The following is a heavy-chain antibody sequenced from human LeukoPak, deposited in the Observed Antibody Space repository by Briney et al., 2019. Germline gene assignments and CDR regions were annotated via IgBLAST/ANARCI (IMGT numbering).Heavy chain of an antibody. D-gene: IGHD6-19*01. CDR2: TYYRSKWYN. CDR1: GDSVSSNSAA. CDR3: ARGAYRYSSGSHYYYNMDV. Sequence: SQTLSLTCAISGDSVSSNSAAWNWIRQSPSRGLEWLGRTYYRSKWYNDYAVSVKSRITINPDTSKNQFSLQLNSVTPEDTAVYYCARGAYRYSSGSHYYYNMDVWGKGTTVTVSS. V-gene: IGHV6-1*01. J-gene: IGHJ6*03.